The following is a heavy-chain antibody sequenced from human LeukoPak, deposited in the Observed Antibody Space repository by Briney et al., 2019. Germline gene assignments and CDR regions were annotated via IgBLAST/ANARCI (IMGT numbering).Heavy chain of an antibody. CDR1: GGSFSGYY. CDR3: ARAALTAAGTGCLDP. J-gene: IGHJ5*02. Sequence: PSETLSLTCAVYGGSFSGYYWSWIRQPPGKGLEWIGEINHSGSTNYNPSLKSRVTISVDTSKNQFSLKLSSVTAADTAVYYCARAALTAAGTGCLDPWGQGTLVTVS. CDR2: INHSGST. V-gene: IGHV4-34*01. D-gene: IGHD6-13*01.